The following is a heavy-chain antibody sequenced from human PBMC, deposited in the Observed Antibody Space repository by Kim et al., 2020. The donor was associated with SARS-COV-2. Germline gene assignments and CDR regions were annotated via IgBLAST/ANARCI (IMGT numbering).Heavy chain of an antibody. D-gene: IGHD3-22*01. CDR1: GFTFGDYA. V-gene: IGHV3-49*03. CDR3: TRDGFYYDSSGYLPPFDY. CDR2: IRSKAYGGTT. Sequence: GGSLRLSCTASGFTFGDYAMSWFRQAPGKGLEWVGFIRSKAYGGTTEYAASVKGRFTISRDDSKSIAYLQMNSLKTEDTAVYYCTRDGFYYDSSGYLPPFDYWGQGTLVTVSS. J-gene: IGHJ4*02.